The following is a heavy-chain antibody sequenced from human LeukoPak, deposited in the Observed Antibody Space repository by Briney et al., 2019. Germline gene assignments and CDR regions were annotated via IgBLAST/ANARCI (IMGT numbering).Heavy chain of an antibody. V-gene: IGHV3-21*01. CDR1: GFTFTTYS. D-gene: IGHD4-17*01. Sequence: GGSLRLSCAASGFTFTTYSMTWVRQAPGKGLEWVSSISSSGTYTYYADSLKGRYTISRDNGKSSLFLQMNSLRAEDTAIYYCARDQYGDYSLDYWGQGTLVTVSS. J-gene: IGHJ4*02. CDR3: ARDQYGDYSLDY. CDR2: ISSSGTYT.